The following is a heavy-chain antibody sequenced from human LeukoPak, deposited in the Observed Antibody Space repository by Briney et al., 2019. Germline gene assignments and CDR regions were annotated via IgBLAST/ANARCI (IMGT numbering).Heavy chain of an antibody. Sequence: PSETLSLTCAVSGYSISSCYYWGWIRQPPGKGLEWIGSIHHSGTAYYNPSLKSRVTISVDTSKNQFSLNLSSVAAADTAVYYCARPFKDTMVTSGFDYWGQGTLVTVSS. J-gene: IGHJ4*02. CDR1: GYSISSCYY. CDR2: IHHSGTA. D-gene: IGHD4-17*01. CDR3: ARPFKDTMVTSGFDY. V-gene: IGHV4-38-2*01.